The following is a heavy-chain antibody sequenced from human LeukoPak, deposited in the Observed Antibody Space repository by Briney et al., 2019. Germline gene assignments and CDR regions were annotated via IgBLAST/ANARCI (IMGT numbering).Heavy chain of an antibody. CDR3: TTANAVPLPDY. Sequence: SGGSLRLSCAASKFTFTNAWMSWVRQAPGKGLEWVGRIKSKTDGETTDYAAPVKGRFTISRDDSKRTLYLQMNSLKTEDTAVYYCTTANAVPLPDYWGEGTLVIVS. D-gene: IGHD6-19*01. CDR2: IKSKTDGETT. CDR1: KFTFTNAW. V-gene: IGHV3-15*01. J-gene: IGHJ4*02.